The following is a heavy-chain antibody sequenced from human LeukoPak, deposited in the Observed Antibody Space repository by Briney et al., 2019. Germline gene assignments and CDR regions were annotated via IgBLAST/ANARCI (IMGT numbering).Heavy chain of an antibody. CDR1: GYTFNKYW. V-gene: IGHV5-51*01. D-gene: IGHD2-2*01. CDR3: ARRQGCSSTSCPPDS. J-gene: IGHJ4*02. Sequence: GESLKISCQASGYTFNKYWIGWVRQMPGKGLERMGIIYPGDSDTRYSPSFQGQVTMSADKSINTAYLQWSSLKASDTAMYYCARRQGCSSTSCPPDSWGQGTLVTVSS. CDR2: IYPGDSDT.